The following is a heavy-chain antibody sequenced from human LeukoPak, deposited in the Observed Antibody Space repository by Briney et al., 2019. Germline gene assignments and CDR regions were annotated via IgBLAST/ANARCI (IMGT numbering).Heavy chain of an antibody. CDR3: ARGADIVVVVAATGHAFDI. J-gene: IGHJ3*02. V-gene: IGHV5-51*01. CDR2: IYPGDSDT. CDR1: GYSFTPYW. Sequence: GESLKLSCKGSGYSFTPYWIGWVRQMPGKGLEWMGIIYPGDSDTRYSPSFQGQVTISADKSISTAYLQWSSLKASDTAMYYCARGADIVVVVAATGHAFDIWGQGTMVTVSS. D-gene: IGHD2-15*01.